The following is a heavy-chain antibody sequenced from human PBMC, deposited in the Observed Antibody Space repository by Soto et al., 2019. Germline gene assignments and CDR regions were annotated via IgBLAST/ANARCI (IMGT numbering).Heavy chain of an antibody. Sequence: PSETLSLTCTVSGDSVTSGNYYWSWIRQPPGKGLEWIGEINHSGSTNYNPSLKSRVTISVDTSKNQFSLKLSSVTAADTAVYYCARAEVGIAAAGDWYFDLWGRGTLVTVSS. CDR3: ARAEVGIAAAGDWYFDL. CDR2: INHSGST. CDR1: GDSVTSGNYY. J-gene: IGHJ2*01. V-gene: IGHV4-61*01. D-gene: IGHD6-13*01.